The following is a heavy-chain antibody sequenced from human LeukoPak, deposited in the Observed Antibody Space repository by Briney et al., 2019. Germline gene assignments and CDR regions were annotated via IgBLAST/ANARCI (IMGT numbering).Heavy chain of an antibody. CDR1: GLTFSSYE. J-gene: IGHJ6*04. Sequence: GGSLRLSCAASGLTFSSYEMNWVRQAPGKGLEWVSYISSSGSTIYYADSVKGRFTISRDNAKNSLYLQMNSLRAEDTAVYYCARDKARLLWFGELGSYGMDVWGKGTTVTVSS. V-gene: IGHV3-48*03. CDR2: ISSSGSTI. CDR3: ARDKARLLWFGELGSYGMDV. D-gene: IGHD3-10*01.